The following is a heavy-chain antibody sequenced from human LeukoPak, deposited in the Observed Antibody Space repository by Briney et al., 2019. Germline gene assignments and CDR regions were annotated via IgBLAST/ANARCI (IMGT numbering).Heavy chain of an antibody. Sequence: SQTLSLTCSVSGGSIAGGGYYWSWIRQHPGKGLEWIGYIYYSGSTYYNPSLKSRVTISVDTSKNQFSLKLSSVTAADTAVYYCARGYSSGSYYFDYWGQGTLVTVSS. V-gene: IGHV4-31*03. CDR3: ARGYSSGSYYFDY. D-gene: IGHD6-19*01. J-gene: IGHJ4*02. CDR1: GGSIAGGGYY. CDR2: IYYSGST.